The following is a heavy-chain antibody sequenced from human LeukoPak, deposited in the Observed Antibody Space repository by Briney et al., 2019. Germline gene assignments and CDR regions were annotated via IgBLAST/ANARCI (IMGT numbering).Heavy chain of an antibody. CDR2: ISSSGSTI. D-gene: IGHD3-10*01. CDR1: GFTFSDYY. V-gene: IGHV3-11*01. Sequence: GGSLRLSCAASGFTFSDYYMSWIRQAPGKGLEWVSYISSSGSTIYYADSVKGRFTISRDNAKNSLYLQMNSLRAEDTAVYYCARVNYYGSGSYYNGAFDIWGQGTMVTVSS. J-gene: IGHJ3*02. CDR3: ARVNYYGSGSYYNGAFDI.